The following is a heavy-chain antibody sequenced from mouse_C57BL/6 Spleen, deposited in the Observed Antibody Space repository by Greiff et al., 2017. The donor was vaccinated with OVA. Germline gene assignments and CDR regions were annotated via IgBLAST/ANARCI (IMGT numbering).Heavy chain of an antibody. Sequence: EVKLMESGGDLVKPGGSLKLSCAASGFTFSSYGMSWVRQTPDKRLEWVATISSGGSYTYYPDSVKGRFTISRDNAKNTLYLQMSSLKSEDTAMYYCARHGTGAMDYWGQGTSVTVSS. D-gene: IGHD4-1*01. V-gene: IGHV5-6*01. J-gene: IGHJ4*01. CDR2: ISSGGSYT. CDR3: ARHGTGAMDY. CDR1: GFTFSSYG.